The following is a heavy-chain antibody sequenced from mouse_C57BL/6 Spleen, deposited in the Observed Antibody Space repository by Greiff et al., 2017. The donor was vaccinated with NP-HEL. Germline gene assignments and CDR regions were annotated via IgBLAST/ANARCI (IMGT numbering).Heavy chain of an antibody. D-gene: IGHD2-4*01. V-gene: IGHV1-64*01. J-gene: IGHJ4*01. Sequence: VQLQQPGAELVKPGASVKLSCKASGYTFTSYWMHWVKQRPGQGLEWIGMIHPNSGSTNYNEKFKSKATLTVDKSSSTAYMQLSSLTSEDSAVYYCAREEDYNYAMDYWGQGTSVTVSS. CDR2: IHPNSGST. CDR3: AREEDYNYAMDY. CDR1: GYTFTSYW.